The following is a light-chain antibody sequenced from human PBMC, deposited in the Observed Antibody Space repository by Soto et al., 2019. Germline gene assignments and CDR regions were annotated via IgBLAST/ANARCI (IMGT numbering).Light chain of an antibody. CDR2: DAS. Sequence: EIVLTQSPATLSSSPGERATLSCRASQSVSSYLAWFQKKPGQAPRLLIYDASDRATGNPARFSGSGSCTDNTRTISSLEPEDFAVYYCQQRSNWPRTFGQGTKVEIK. J-gene: IGKJ1*01. CDR3: QQRSNWPRT. CDR1: QSVSSY. V-gene: IGKV3-11*01.